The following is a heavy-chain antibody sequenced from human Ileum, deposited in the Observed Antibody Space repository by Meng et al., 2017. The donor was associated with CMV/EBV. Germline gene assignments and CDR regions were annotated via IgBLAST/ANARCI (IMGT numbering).Heavy chain of an antibody. J-gene: IGHJ4*02. CDR3: AKEQSIGIAVTGIFDF. V-gene: IGHV4-4*07. D-gene: IGHD6-19*01. CDR2: IYSSGST. CDR1: ADSTSGFF. Sequence: VHVRSAGPGLVKSAVTLSLACTVSADSTSGFFWSWIRQPAGKGLEWIGRIYSSGSTFYNPSLESRVTMSIDTSKNQFSLRLASVTAADTAVYFCAKEQSIGIAVTGIFDFWGQGALVTVSS.